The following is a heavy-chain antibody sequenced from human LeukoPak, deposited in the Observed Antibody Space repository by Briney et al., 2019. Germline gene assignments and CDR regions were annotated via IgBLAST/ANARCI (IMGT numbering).Heavy chain of an antibody. Sequence: PSEILSLTCAVYGGSFSGYYWSWIRQPPGKGLEWIGEINHSGSTNYNPSLKSRVTISVDTSKNQFSLKLSSVTAADTAVYYCARGSRDGYNPLPFDYWGQGTLVTVSS. J-gene: IGHJ4*02. CDR1: GGSFSGYY. CDR2: INHSGST. V-gene: IGHV4-34*01. D-gene: IGHD5-24*01. CDR3: ARGSRDGYNPLPFDY.